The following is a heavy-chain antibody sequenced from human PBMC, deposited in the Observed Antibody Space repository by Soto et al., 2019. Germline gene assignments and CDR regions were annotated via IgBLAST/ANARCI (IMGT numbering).Heavy chain of an antibody. CDR2: IYYSGST. V-gene: IGHV4-59*01. CDR1: GGSISSYY. D-gene: IGHD2-15*01. Sequence: SETLSLTCTVSGGSISSYYWSWIRQPPGKGLEWIGYIYYSGSTNYNPSLKSRVTISVDTSKNQFSLKLSSVTAADTAVYYCAIRGYCSGGSCYDWFDPWGQGTLVTVSS. CDR3: AIRGYCSGGSCYDWFDP. J-gene: IGHJ5*02.